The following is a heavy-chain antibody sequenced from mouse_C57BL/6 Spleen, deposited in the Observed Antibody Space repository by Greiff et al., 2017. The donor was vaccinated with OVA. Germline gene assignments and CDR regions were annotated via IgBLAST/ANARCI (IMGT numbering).Heavy chain of an antibody. Sequence: EVNVVESGGGLVKPGGSLKLSCAASGFTFSSYAMSWVRQTPEKRLEWVATISDGGSYTYYPDNVKGRFTISRDNAKNNLYLQMSHLKSEDTAMYYCARRSGMVTTGYAMDYWGQGTSVTVSS. CDR3: ARRSGMVTTGYAMDY. J-gene: IGHJ4*01. CDR2: ISDGGSYT. D-gene: IGHD2-2*01. CDR1: GFTFSSYA. V-gene: IGHV5-4*03.